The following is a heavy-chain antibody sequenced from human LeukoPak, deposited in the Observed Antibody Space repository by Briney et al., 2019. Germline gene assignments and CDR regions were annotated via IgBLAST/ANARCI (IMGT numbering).Heavy chain of an antibody. CDR1: GYTFTSYY. D-gene: IGHD3-22*01. J-gene: IGHJ4*02. V-gene: IGHV1-46*03. CDR2: INPSGGST. Sequence: GASVKVSCKASGYTFTSYYMHWVRQAPGQGLEWMGIINPSGGSTSDAQKFQGRVTMTRDTSTSTVYMELSSLRSEDTAVYYCARDASRSGSGYYTQTAPDNDYWGQGTLVTVSS. CDR3: ARDASRSGSGYYTQTAPDNDY.